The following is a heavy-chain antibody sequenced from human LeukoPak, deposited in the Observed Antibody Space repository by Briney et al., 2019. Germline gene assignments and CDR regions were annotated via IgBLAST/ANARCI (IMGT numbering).Heavy chain of an antibody. V-gene: IGHV3-73*01. D-gene: IGHD6-13*01. CDR2: IRSKDNSYAT. CDR1: GFSFSDST. CDR3: TRCSWNYYYYGMDV. Sequence: GGSLRLSCAASGFSFSDSTMHWVRQASGKGLEWVGRIRSKDNSYATEYAASVKGRFTISRDDSKNTAYLQMNSLKTEDMAVYYCTRCSWNYYYYGMDVWGKGTTVTVSS. J-gene: IGHJ6*04.